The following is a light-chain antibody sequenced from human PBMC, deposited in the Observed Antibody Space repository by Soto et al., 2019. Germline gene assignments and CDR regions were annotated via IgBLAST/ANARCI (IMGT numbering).Light chain of an antibody. J-gene: IGKJ4*01. CDR1: QSVSSSY. V-gene: IGKV3-20*01. CDR2: GAS. CDR3: QQYGSSPT. Sequence: EIVLTQSPGTLSLSPGERATLSCRASQSVSSSYLAWYQQKPGQAPRLIIYGASSRATGIPDRFSGSGSGTHFTLTISRLEPEDFAVYYCQQYGSSPTFGGGTKVEIK.